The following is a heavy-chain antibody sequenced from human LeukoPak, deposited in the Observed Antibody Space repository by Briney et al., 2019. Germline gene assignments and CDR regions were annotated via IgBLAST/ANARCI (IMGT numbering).Heavy chain of an antibody. CDR2: INTNTGNP. Sequence: ASVKVSCMASGYTFTSYAMNWVRQAPGQGLEWMGWINTNTGNPTYAQGFTGRFVFSLDSSVSTAYLQISSLKPEDTAVYYCARDHFTGTTNPFDYWGQGALVTVSS. V-gene: IGHV7-4-1*02. CDR1: GYTFTSYA. J-gene: IGHJ4*02. D-gene: IGHD1-1*01. CDR3: ARDHFTGTTNPFDY.